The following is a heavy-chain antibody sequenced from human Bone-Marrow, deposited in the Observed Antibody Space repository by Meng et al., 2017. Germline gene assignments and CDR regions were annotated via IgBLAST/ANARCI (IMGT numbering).Heavy chain of an antibody. J-gene: IGHJ6*02. D-gene: IGHD3-10*01. CDR2: FSSSSSYI. CDR1: GFTFSSYS. CDR3: VGWFGEGRYYYYYGMDV. V-gene: IGHV3-21*01. Sequence: GGSLRLSCAASGFTFSSYSMNWVRQAPGKGLEWASSFSSSSSYIYYADSVKGRFTISRDNAKNTLYLQMNSLRAEDTAVYYCVGWFGEGRYYYYYGMDVWGQGTTVTVSS.